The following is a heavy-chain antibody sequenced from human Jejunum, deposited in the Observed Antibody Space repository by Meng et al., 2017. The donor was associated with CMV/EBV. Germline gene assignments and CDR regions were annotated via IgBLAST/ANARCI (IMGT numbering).Heavy chain of an antibody. CDR1: W. J-gene: IGHJ6*02. D-gene: IGHD2-2*01. CDR3: ARLLEAYCSSTSCSGYYGMDV. Sequence: WMNWGRQVPGKGLEWVANIKQDGGERNYVESVKGRLTISRNNARNSLFLQMDGLRAEDTAVYYCARLLEAYCSSTSCSGYYGMDVWGQGTTVTVSS. CDR2: IKQDGGER. V-gene: IGHV3-7*01.